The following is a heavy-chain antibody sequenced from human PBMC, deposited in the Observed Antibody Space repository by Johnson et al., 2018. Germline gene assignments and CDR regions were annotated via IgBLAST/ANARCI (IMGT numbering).Heavy chain of an antibody. CDR3: AKFSYSSPLVG. J-gene: IGHJ3*01. CDR2: ISDSGGST. V-gene: IGHV3-23*04. Sequence: VQLVQSGGGLAQPGGSLRLSCAVSGFTFSSYAMSWVRQAPGKGLESVSGISDSGGSTYYADSVKGRFTISRDNSNNTVYLQMSSLRAEDTAVYYCAKFSYSSPLVGWGQGTMVTVST. D-gene: IGHD6-13*01. CDR1: GFTFSSYA.